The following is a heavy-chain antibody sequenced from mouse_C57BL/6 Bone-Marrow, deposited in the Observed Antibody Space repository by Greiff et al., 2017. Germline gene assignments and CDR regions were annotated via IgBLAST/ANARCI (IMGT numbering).Heavy chain of an antibody. Sequence: EVQVVASGGGLVKPGGSLKLSCAASGFTFSDYGMHWVRQAPEKGLEWVAYISSGSSTIYYADTVKGRFTISRDNAKNTLFLQMTSLRSEDTAMYYCARREDYYYGSSFYAMDYWGQGTSGTVSS. CDR1: GFTFSDYG. CDR2: ISSGSSTI. D-gene: IGHD1-1*01. J-gene: IGHJ4*01. CDR3: ARREDYYYGSSFYAMDY. V-gene: IGHV5-17*01.